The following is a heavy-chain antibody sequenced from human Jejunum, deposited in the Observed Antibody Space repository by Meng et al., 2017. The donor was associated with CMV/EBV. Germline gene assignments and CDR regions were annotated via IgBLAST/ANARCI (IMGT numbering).Heavy chain of an antibody. Sequence: FTFCIYAMNWDRQAPGKGLELVSVIGGSGSTTHYADSVKGRFTITRDNSKNTLYLQMHSLRPEDTAVYYCATDASLPGAGAASDFWGQGTRVTVSS. J-gene: IGHJ4*02. CDR2: IGGSGSTT. D-gene: IGHD6-13*01. CDR3: ATDASLPGAGAASDF. CDR1: FTFCIYA. V-gene: IGHV3-23*01.